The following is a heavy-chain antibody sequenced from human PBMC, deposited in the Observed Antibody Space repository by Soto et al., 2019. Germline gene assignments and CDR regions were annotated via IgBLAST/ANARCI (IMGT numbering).Heavy chain of an antibody. V-gene: IGHV4-39*02. CDR1: GGSVSSNSYS. J-gene: IGHJ4*02. CDR3: ARDWLSHCFDY. Sequence: SETLSLTCTVSGGSVSSNSYSWGWIRQSPGKGLEWIATIYSAENTYYHPSLLSRVTISVDTSTNALYLQMNSLRAEDTAVYYCARDWLSHCFDYWGQGTPVTVSS. CDR2: IYSAENT. D-gene: IGHD5-12*01.